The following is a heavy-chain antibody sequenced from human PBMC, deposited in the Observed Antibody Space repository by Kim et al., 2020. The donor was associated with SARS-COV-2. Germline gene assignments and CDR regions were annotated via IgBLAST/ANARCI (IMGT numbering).Heavy chain of an antibody. Sequence: NYYAVSVQSRITINPVTSKNRFSLQLNSVTPEDTAVYYCARANIAARDFDYWGQGTLVTVSS. D-gene: IGHD6-6*01. V-gene: IGHV6-1*01. CDR2: N. CDR3: ARANIAARDFDY. J-gene: IGHJ4*02.